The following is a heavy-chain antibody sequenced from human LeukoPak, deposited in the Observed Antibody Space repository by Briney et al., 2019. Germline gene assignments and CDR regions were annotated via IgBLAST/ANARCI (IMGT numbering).Heavy chain of an antibody. CDR2: IYYSGST. V-gene: IGHV4-31*03. CDR3: ARLYFDSTYYFDY. D-gene: IGHD3-9*01. Sequence: SQTLSLTCTVSGGSISSGGYYWSWIRQHPGKGLEWIGYIYYSGSTYYNPSLKSRVTISVDTSKNQFSLKLSSVTAADTAVYYCARLYFDSTYYFDYWGQGTLVTVSS. J-gene: IGHJ4*02. CDR1: GGSISSGGYY.